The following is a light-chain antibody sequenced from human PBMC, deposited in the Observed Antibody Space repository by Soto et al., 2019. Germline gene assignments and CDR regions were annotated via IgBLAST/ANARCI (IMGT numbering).Light chain of an antibody. CDR3: QRYGSSPRA. CDR1: QSVSSSY. V-gene: IGKV3-20*01. J-gene: IGKJ5*01. Sequence: EIVLTQSPGTLSLSPGERATLSCRASQSVSSSYLGWYQQKPGQAPRLLIFGASNRATGIPDRFSGSGSGTDFTLTISRLEPEDFAVYYCQRYGSSPRAFGQGTRLEIK. CDR2: GAS.